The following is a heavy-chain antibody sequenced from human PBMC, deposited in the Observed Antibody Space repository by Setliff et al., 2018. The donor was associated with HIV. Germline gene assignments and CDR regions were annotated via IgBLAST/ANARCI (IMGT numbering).Heavy chain of an antibody. CDR3: ARAWAMQQLVPAY. D-gene: IGHD6-6*01. CDR1: GLTFTNYA. V-gene: IGHV3-30*12. CDR2: ISYDGGSK. J-gene: IGHJ4*02. Sequence: GGSLRLSCAVSGLTFTNYAMHWVRQAPGKGLESGSFISYDGGSKYYADSVKGRFTISRDNSKNTLYLQMNSLRVEDTAIYYCARAWAMQQLVPAYWGQGTLVTVSS.